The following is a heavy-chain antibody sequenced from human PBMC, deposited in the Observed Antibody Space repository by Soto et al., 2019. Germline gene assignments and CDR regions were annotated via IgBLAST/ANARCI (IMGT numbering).Heavy chain of an antibody. J-gene: IGHJ3*02. Sequence: KAFMYTFIIEDMPWARNDPGQGLQWGGLINRSGSITTDEQKFKGRVTMTGATSTSTVYMELSSLTSDDTAVYYWASPIGGSYNGFDIWGQGKMVPV. CDR2: INRSGSIT. D-gene: IGHD1-26*01. CDR3: ASPIGGSYNGFDI. V-gene: IGHV1-46*01. CDR1: MYTFIIED.